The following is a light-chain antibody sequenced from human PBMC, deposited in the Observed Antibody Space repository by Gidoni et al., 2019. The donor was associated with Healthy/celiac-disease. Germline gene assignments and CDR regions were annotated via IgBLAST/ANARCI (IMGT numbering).Light chain of an antibody. CDR2: AAS. J-gene: IGKJ1*01. Sequence: DIQMTQSPSSLSASVGDRVTITCRESQSISSYLHWYQQKPGKAHKLLIYAASSLQSGVPSRVSGSGSGTAFTLTISSLQPEDFAPYYCQQSYKTFGQGTKVEIK. V-gene: IGKV1-39*01. CDR1: QSISSY. CDR3: QQSYKT.